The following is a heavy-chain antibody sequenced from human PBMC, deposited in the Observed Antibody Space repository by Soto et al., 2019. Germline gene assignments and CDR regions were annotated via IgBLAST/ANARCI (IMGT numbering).Heavy chain of an antibody. CDR1: GFAFSSNV. D-gene: IGHD6-13*01. CDR2: ISGSGGNA. V-gene: IGHV3-23*01. CDR3: VKDRFGGSSWYDWFDP. Sequence: EVQLLESGGGLVQPGGSLRLSCAASGFAFSSNVMSWVRQAPGKGLEWVSGISGSGGNAYYAESVKGRFTISRDNSNNTLYLQMNSLRADDTAVYYCVKDRFGGSSWYDWFDPWGQGTLVTVSS. J-gene: IGHJ5*02.